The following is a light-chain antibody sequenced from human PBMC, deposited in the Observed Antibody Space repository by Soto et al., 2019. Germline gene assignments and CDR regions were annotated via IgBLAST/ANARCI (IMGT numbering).Light chain of an antibody. Sequence: IQMTQSPSSLSSSVGERITITCRASQSVQTFLAWYQVKVGKAPKLLISLASKWQNGVPPRFSGSGSGTGFSLTISGLQHDDAATYYCQQYEAHPTFGPGTKVDI. CDR1: QSVQTF. CDR3: QQYEAHPT. J-gene: IGKJ3*01. CDR2: LAS. V-gene: IGKV1-5*01.